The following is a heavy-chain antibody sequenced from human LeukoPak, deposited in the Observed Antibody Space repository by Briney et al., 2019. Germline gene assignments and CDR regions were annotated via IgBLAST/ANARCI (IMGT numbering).Heavy chain of an antibody. D-gene: IGHD3-3*01. Sequence: SVKVSCKASGGTFSSYAISWVRQAPGQGLEWMGRIIPIFGTANYAQKFQGRVTITTDESTSTAYMELSSLRSEDTAVYYCAREYYDFWSGYRFDPWGQGTLVTASS. J-gene: IGHJ5*02. V-gene: IGHV1-69*05. CDR2: IIPIFGTA. CDR1: GGTFSSYA. CDR3: AREYYDFWSGYRFDP.